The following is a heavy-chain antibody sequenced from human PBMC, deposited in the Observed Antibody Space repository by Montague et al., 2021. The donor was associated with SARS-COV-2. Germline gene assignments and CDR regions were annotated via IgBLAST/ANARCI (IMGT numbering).Heavy chain of an antibody. CDR2: TIYSGTT. D-gene: IGHD3-10*01. CDR3: ARVKRVYYYGWGVSARFDS. V-gene: IGHV4-59*01. Sequence: SETLSLTCTVYGGSFSGYYWSWIRQPPGKGLEWIGYTIYSGTTNYNPSPKSRATISVDTSKNQFPLKLGAVTAADTVVFCCARVKRVYYYGWGVSARFDSWGQGTLVTVSP. CDR1: GGSFSGYY. J-gene: IGHJ4*02.